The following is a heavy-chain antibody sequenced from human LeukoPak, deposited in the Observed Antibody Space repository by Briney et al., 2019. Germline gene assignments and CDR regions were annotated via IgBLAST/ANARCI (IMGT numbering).Heavy chain of an antibody. D-gene: IGHD5-18*01. V-gene: IGHV4-59*01. Sequence: SETLSLTCTVSGGSIINYYWSWIRLPPGKGLEWIGYIYYTGATYYNPSLKSRVTISLDTPKNQFSLKLNSVTAADAAVYYCARAGYSYGTGYYFDFWGQGALVTVSS. CDR3: ARAGYSYGTGYYFDF. CDR2: IYYTGAT. J-gene: IGHJ4*02. CDR1: GGSIINYY.